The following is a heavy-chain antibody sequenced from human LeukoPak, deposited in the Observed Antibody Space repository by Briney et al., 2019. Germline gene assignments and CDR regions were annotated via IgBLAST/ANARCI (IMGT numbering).Heavy chain of an antibody. CDR1: GFTFSSYA. CDR3: ARARFLEWSPFGY. D-gene: IGHD3-3*01. J-gene: IGHJ4*02. CDR2: ISSNGGST. Sequence: GGSLRLSCAASGFTFSSYAMHWVRQAPGKGLEYVSAISSNGGSTYYANSVKGRFTISRDNSKNTLYLQMGSLRAEDMAVYYCARARFLEWSPFGYWGQGTLVTVSS. V-gene: IGHV3-64*01.